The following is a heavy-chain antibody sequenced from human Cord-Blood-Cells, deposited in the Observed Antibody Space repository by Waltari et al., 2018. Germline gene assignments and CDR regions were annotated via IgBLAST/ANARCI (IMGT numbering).Heavy chain of an antibody. D-gene: IGHD2-2*01. Sequence: QVQLQQWGAGLLKPSETLSLTCAVYGGSFSGYYWSWIRQPPGKGLEWIGEINHSGSTNYNPSLKSLVTISVDTSKNQFSLKLSSVTAADTAVYYCARSAAMGVFDYWGQGTLVTVSS. CDR3: ARSAAMGVFDY. J-gene: IGHJ4*02. CDR2: INHSGST. V-gene: IGHV4-34*01. CDR1: GGSFSGYY.